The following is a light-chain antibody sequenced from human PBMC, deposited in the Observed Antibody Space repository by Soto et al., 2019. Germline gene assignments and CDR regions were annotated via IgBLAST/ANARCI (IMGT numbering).Light chain of an antibody. CDR2: DVS. CDR1: STDVGRYNY. Sequence: QSVLTQPASVSGCPGQSITISCTGTSTDVGRYNYVSWYQQHPGKAPKLMVYDVSNRPSWVSNRFSGSKSGITASLTMSGLQAEDEADYYCTSYTSDSTYVFGTGTKVTVL. J-gene: IGLJ1*01. V-gene: IGLV2-14*01. CDR3: TSYTSDSTYV.